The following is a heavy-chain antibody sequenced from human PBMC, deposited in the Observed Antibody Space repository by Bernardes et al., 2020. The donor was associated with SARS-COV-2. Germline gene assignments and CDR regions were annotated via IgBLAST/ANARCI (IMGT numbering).Heavy chain of an antibody. CDR2: IDGGGYGT. V-gene: IGHV3-23*01. J-gene: IGHJ4*02. D-gene: IGHD2-21*01. CDR3: AKHQTAYCGSPIDY. CDR1: GLTFNSDA. Sequence: GGSLRLSCVASGLTFNSDAMSWVRQAPGKGLEWVSCIDGGGYGTYYADSVKGRLTFSRDNSKNTLDLHMDALGAEDTAIYYCAKHQTAYCGSPIDYWGQGTLATVSS.